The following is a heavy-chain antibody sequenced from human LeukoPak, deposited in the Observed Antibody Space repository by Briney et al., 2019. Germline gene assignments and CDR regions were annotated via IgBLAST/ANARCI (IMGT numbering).Heavy chain of an antibody. J-gene: IGHJ4*02. CDR3: ARPGYCSSTSCPIVY. V-gene: IGHV4-39*01. CDR1: VGSISSSRYY. CDR2: NYYSGST. Sequence: PSQTLSLTRIVSVGSISSSRYYLGWIRQPPGKWLEWIGSNYYSGSTYYNPSLKSRVTISVDTSKNQFSLKLSSVTAADTAVYYCARPGYCSSTSCPIVYWGQGTLVTVSS. D-gene: IGHD2-2*01.